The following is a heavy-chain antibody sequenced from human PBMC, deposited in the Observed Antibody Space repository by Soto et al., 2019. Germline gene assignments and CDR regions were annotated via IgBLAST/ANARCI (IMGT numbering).Heavy chain of an antibody. Sequence: RGSLRLSCAASGFSFSNYWMSWVRQAPGKGPEWVASIKQDGSERYYVDSVKGRFTISRDNAKNSLHLQMDTLRAEDTAVYSCARGHKWGQGTLVTVSS. D-gene: IGHD2-21*01. V-gene: IGHV3-7*01. CDR3: ARGHK. CDR1: GFSFSNYW. CDR2: IKQDGSER. J-gene: IGHJ4*02.